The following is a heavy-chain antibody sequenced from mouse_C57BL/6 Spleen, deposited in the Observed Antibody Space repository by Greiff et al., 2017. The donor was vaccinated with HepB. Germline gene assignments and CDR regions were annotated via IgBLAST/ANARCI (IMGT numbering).Heavy chain of an antibody. D-gene: IGHD2-4*01. V-gene: IGHV1-4*01. Sequence: QVQLKQSGAELARPGASVKMSCKASGYTFTSYTMHWVKQRPGQGLEWIGYINPSSGYTKYNQKFKDKATLTADKSSSTAYMQLSSLTSEDSAVYYCARYYDYDRRTFYYAMDYWGQGTSVTVSS. J-gene: IGHJ4*01. CDR1: GYTFTSYT. CDR2: INPSSGYT. CDR3: ARYYDYDRRTFYYAMDY.